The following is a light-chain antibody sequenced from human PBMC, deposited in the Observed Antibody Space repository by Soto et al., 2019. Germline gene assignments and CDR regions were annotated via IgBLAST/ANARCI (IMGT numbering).Light chain of an antibody. CDR2: DAS. J-gene: IGKJ1*01. CDR1: RSISDW. Sequence: DIQMTQSPSTLSPSVGDRVTITCRASRSISDWLAWYQQKPGKAPKLLIYDASSLESGVPSRFSGSGSGTEFTLTISSLQSEDFAVYYCQQYNNWPPETFGQGTKVDIK. V-gene: IGKV1-5*01. CDR3: QQYNNWPPET.